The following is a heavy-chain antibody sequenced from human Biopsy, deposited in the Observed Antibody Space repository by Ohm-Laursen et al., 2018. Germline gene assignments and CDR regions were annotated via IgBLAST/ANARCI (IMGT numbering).Heavy chain of an antibody. J-gene: IGHJ4*02. V-gene: IGHV3-23*01. CDR1: GFTFSSYA. D-gene: IGHD4-17*01. CDR2: ISGNSDII. Sequence: SLRLSCTASGFTFSSYAMTWFRQAPGKGLEWVSTISGNSDIIYDTDSVKGRFTISRGNSKNTLYLQMSSLRADDTAVYYCALAAAQTVTHFDYWGQGTLVTVSS. CDR3: ALAAAQTVTHFDY.